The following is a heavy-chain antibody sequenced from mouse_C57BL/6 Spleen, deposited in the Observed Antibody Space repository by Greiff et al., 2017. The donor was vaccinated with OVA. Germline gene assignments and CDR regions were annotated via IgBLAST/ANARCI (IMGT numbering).Heavy chain of an antibody. J-gene: IGHJ2*01. V-gene: IGHV3-6*01. D-gene: IGHD1-1*01. CDR1: GYSITSGYY. CDR3: ASSTVVDLDY. Sequence: DVKLQESGPGLVKPSQSLSLSCSVTGYSITSGYYWNWIRQFPGNKLECMVYISYDGSNNYNPSLKNRISITRDTSKNQFFLKLNSVTTEDTATYCCASSTVVDLDYWGQGTTLTVSS. CDR2: ISYDGSN.